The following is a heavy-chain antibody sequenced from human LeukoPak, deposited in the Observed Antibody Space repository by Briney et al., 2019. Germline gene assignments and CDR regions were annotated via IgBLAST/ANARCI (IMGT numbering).Heavy chain of an antibody. V-gene: IGHV4-34*01. J-gene: IGHJ4*02. CDR2: IYHSGST. CDR1: GGSFSGYY. D-gene: IGHD3-10*01. Sequence: SETLSLTCAVYGGSFSGYYWSWIRQPPGKGLEWIGSIYHSGSTYYNPSLKSRVTISVDTSKNQFSLKVSSVTAADTALYFCARQTATDGSSFDYWGQGTLVTVSS. CDR3: ARQTATDGSSFDY.